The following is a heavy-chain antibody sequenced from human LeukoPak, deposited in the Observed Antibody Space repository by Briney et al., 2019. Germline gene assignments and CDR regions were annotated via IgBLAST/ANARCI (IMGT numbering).Heavy chain of an antibody. D-gene: IGHD3-22*01. Sequence: GGSLRLSCAASGFTVSSNYMSWVRQAPGKGLEWVSVIYSGGSTYYADSVKGRFTISRDNSNNTLYLQMNSLRAEDTAVYYCARAVLYYDSSGYYYDPGYFDYWGQGTLVTVSS. CDR3: ARAVLYYDSSGYYYDPGYFDY. CDR1: GFTVSSNY. V-gene: IGHV3-53*01. J-gene: IGHJ4*02. CDR2: IYSGGST.